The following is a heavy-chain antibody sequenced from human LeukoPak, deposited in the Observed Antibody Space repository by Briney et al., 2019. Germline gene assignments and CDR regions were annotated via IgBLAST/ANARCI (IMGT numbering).Heavy chain of an antibody. V-gene: IGHV3-23*01. J-gene: IGHJ4*02. CDR2: VSGSGDFT. D-gene: IGHD2-15*01. CDR1: GFNFKRYA. CDR3: AKERYCSGGSCYASHDLH. Sequence: GGSLRLSCEGSGFNFKRYAMSWVRQAPGKGLEWGSGVSGSGDFTDYADSVKGRFTISGANPKNTLFVQRSSLRVADTAIYYCAKERYCSGGSCYASHDLHWGQGTLVTVSS.